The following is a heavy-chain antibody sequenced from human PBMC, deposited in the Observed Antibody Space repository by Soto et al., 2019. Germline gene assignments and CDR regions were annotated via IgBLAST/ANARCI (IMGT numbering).Heavy chain of an antibody. V-gene: IGHV3-23*01. Sequence: GSLRLSCAASGFTFSSYAMSWVRQAPGKGLEWVSAISGSGGSTYYADSVKGRFTISRDNSKNTLYLQMNSLIAEDTAVYYCAKGEVVLRYFDRPNWFDPWGQGTLVTVSS. D-gene: IGHD3-9*01. CDR2: ISGSGGST. CDR3: AKGEVVLRYFDRPNWFDP. CDR1: GFTFSSYA. J-gene: IGHJ5*02.